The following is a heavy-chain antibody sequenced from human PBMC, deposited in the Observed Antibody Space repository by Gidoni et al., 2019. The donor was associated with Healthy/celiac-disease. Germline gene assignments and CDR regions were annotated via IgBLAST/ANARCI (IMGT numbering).Heavy chain of an antibody. D-gene: IGHD4-17*01. CDR3: AKSEDYGDYGFDY. Sequence: EVQLVESGGGLVQPGRSLRLSCAASGFTFDDYAMHWVRQAPGKGLEWFSGISWNSGSIGYADYVKGRFTISRDNAKNSLYLQMNSLRAEDMALYYCAKSEDYGDYGFDYWGQGTLVTVSA. V-gene: IGHV3-9*03. CDR1: GFTFDDYA. J-gene: IGHJ4*02. CDR2: ISWNSGSI.